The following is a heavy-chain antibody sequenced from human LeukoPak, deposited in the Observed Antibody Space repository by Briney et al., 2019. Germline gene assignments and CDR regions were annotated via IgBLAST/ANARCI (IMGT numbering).Heavy chain of an antibody. D-gene: IGHD2-15*01. CDR1: GGSISSYY. CDR2: IYYSGST. CDR3: ARDRMVYCSGGSCYRYDAFDI. Sequence: SETLSLTCTVSGGSISSYYWSWIRQPPGKGLEWIGYIYYSGSTNYNPSLKSRVTISVDTSKNQFSLKLSSATAADTAVYYCARDRMVYCSGGSCYRYDAFDIWGQGTMVTVSS. V-gene: IGHV4-59*01. J-gene: IGHJ3*02.